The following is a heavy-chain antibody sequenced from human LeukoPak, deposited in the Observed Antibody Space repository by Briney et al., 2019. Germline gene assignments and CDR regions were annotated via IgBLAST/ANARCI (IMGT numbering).Heavy chain of an antibody. CDR2: IYYSGSA. CDR3: ARGGNYLFDY. D-gene: IGHD3-10*01. J-gene: IGHJ4*02. V-gene: IGHV4-39*07. CDR1: GGSIITSSYY. Sequence: SETLSLTCSVSGGSIITSSYYWGWIRQPPGKGLEWIGSIYYSGSAHYNPSLKSRVTISLDTSKNQFSLKLSSVTAADTAVYYCARGGNYLFDYWGQGTLVTVSS.